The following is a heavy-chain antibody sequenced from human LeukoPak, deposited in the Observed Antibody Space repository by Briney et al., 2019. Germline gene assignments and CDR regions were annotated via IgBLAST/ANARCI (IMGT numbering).Heavy chain of an antibody. Sequence: PSEALSLTCAVYGGSFSGYYWSWIRQPPGKGLEWIGEINHSGSTNYNPSLKSRVTISVDTSKNQFSLKLSSVTAADTAVYYCARDLALRSPYYYYYYMDVWGKGTTVTVSS. V-gene: IGHV4-34*01. CDR1: GGSFSGYY. CDR2: INHSGST. D-gene: IGHD4-17*01. J-gene: IGHJ6*03. CDR3: ARDLALRSPYYYYYYMDV.